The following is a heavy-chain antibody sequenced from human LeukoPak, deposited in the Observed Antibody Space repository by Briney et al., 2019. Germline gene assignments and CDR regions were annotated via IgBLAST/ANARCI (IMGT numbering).Heavy chain of an antibody. CDR2: ISGSGGST. CDR1: GFTFGSYA. V-gene: IGHV3-23*01. J-gene: IGHJ4*02. D-gene: IGHD1-14*01. Sequence: PGGSLRLSCAASGFTFGSYAMSWVRQAPGKGLEWVSAISGSGGSTDYADSVKGRFTISRDNSKNTLYLQMNSLRAEDTAVYCCARGPGDYFDFWGQGTLVTVSS. CDR3: ARGPGDYFDF.